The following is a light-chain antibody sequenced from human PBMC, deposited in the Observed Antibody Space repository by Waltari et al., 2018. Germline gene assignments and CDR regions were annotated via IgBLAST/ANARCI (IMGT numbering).Light chain of an antibody. CDR3: QQYYGSPPYT. CDR2: WAS. Sequence: DIVMTQSPDSLAVSLGERATINCKSSQSILYSSSNMNYLAWYQQKPGQPPKLLICWASTREAGVPDRLRGSGSGTDFTLTISSMQAEDVAVYYGQQYYGSPPYTFGQGPKLEIK. V-gene: IGKV4-1*01. CDR1: QSILYSSSNMNY. J-gene: IGKJ2*01.